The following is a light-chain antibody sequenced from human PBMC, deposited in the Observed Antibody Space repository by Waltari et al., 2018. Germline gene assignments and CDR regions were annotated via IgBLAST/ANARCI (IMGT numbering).Light chain of an antibody. CDR2: RAS. J-gene: IGKJ1*01. V-gene: IGKV4-1*01. Sequence: DIVMTQSPDSLAVSLGERATINCKSSQSILYISKSKNYLAWYQPKPGQPPKLLINRASTRESGVPDRFSGSGSGTDFTLTISSLQAEDVAIYYCQQYYNTPRTFGQGTKVEIK. CDR3: QQYYNTPRT. CDR1: QSILYISKSKNY.